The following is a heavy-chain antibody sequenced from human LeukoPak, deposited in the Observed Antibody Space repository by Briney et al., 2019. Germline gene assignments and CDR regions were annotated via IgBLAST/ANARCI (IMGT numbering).Heavy chain of an antibody. CDR3: ARGRSYAAGV. J-gene: IGHJ4*02. D-gene: IGHD3-16*01. CDR1: GFTFSSYS. CDR2: IYYSGST. V-gene: IGHV4-59*01. Sequence: GSLRLSCAASGFTFSSYSMNWVRQPPGKGLEWIGYIYYSGSTNYNPSLKSRVTISVDTSKNQFSLKPSSVTAADTAVYYCARGRSYAAGVWGQGTLVTVSS.